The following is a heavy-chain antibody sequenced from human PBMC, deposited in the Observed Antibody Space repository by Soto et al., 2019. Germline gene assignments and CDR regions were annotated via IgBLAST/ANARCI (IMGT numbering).Heavy chain of an antibody. CDR3: ARGPDGQLRLGELGSYYYGMDV. V-gene: IGHV3-30-3*01. Sequence: GGSLRLSCAASGFTFSSYAMHWVRQAPGKGLEWVAVISYDGSNKYYADSVKGRFTISRDNSKNTLYLQMNSLRAEDTAVYYCARGPDGQLRLGELGSYYYGMDVWGQGTTVTVSS. CDR1: GFTFSSYA. CDR2: ISYDGSNK. D-gene: IGHD3-16*01. J-gene: IGHJ6*02.